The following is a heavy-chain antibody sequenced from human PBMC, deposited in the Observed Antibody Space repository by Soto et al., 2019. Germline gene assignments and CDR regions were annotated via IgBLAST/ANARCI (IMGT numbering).Heavy chain of an antibody. CDR1: GGTFSSYA. D-gene: IGHD6-19*01. V-gene: IGHV1-69*13. J-gene: IGHJ5*02. CDR3: AREAAVAGIAGEFDP. Sequence: SVKVSCKASGGTFSSYAISWVRQAPGQGLEWMGGIIPIFGTANYAQKFQGRVTITADESTSTAYMELNSLRSEDTAVYYCAREAAVAGIAGEFDPWGQGTLVTVSS. CDR2: IIPIFGTA.